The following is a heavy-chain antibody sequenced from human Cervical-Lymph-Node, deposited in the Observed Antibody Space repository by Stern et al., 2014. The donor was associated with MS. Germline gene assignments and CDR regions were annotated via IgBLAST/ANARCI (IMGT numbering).Heavy chain of an antibody. Sequence: QVQLGQSGAEVRKPGASVKVSCKASGFTFTSYDMHWVRQAPGQGLEWMGKINPSGGGTNYAQRFQGRVTVTRDTSTNTVYMELSSLRSEDTAMYYCARDSYDSKLRFDFWGQGTLVTVSS. CDR1: GFTFTSYD. CDR3: ARDSYDSKLRFDF. J-gene: IGHJ4*02. CDR2: INPSGGGT. V-gene: IGHV1-46*01. D-gene: IGHD3-22*01.